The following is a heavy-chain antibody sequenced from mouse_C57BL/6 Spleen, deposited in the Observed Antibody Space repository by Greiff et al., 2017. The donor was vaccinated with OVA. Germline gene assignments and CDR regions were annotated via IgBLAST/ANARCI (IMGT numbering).Heavy chain of an antibody. CDR3: ARWGAYYSTLFDY. D-gene: IGHD2-5*01. Sequence: VKLQQPGAELVKPGASVKMSCKASGYTFTSYWITWVKQRPGQGLEWIGDIYPGSGSTNYNEKFKSKATLTVDTSSSTAYMQLSSLTSEDSAVYYCARWGAYYSTLFDYWGQGTTLTVSS. CDR2: IYPGSGST. V-gene: IGHV1-55*01. J-gene: IGHJ2*01. CDR1: GYTFTSYW.